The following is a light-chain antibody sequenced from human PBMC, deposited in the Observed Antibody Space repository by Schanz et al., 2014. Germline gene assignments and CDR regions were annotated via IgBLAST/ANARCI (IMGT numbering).Light chain of an antibody. J-gene: IGKJ5*01. CDR1: QSVSSY. V-gene: IGKV3-20*01. CDR3: QHYGTSFT. CDR2: GAS. Sequence: EIVLTQSPATLSLSPGERATLSCRASQSVSSYLAWYQQKPGQAPRLLIYGASSRATGIPDRFSGSGSGTDFTLTVSRLEPEDSAVYYCQHYGTSFTFGQGTRLEIK.